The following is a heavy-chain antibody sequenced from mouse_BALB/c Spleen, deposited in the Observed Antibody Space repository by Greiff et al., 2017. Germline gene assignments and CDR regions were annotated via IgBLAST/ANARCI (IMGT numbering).Heavy chain of an antibody. CDR2: IWGDGST. Sequence: VQLQQSGPGLVQPSQSLSITCTVSGFSLTSYGVNWVRQPPGKGLEWLGMIWGDGSTDYNSALKSRLSISKDNSKSQVFLKMNSLQTDDTARYYCARGNGYGFAYWGQGTLVTVSA. V-gene: IGHV2-6-7*01. J-gene: IGHJ3*01. D-gene: IGHD1-2*01. CDR1: GFSLTSYG. CDR3: ARGNGYGFAY.